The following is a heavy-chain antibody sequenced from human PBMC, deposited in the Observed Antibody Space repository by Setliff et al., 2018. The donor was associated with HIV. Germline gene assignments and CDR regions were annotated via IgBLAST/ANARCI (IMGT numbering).Heavy chain of an antibody. CDR2: INPDNGRT. CDR1: GYIFTGYY. J-gene: IGHJ6*03. CDR3: ARDRRAGVYYYTDV. D-gene: IGHD7-27*01. Sequence: ASVKVSCKASGYIFTGYYMHWVRRAPGQGFEWMGWINPDNGRTQYGQKFQGRLTLTRDTSIRTANMELSGLTFDDTAMYYCARDRRAGVYYYTDVWGTGTTVTVS. V-gene: IGHV1-2*02.